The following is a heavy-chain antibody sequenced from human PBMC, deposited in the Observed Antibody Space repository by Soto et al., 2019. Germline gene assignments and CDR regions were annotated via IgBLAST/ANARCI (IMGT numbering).Heavy chain of an antibody. CDR3: AKGISITGTPYYFDY. CDR2: ISGSGGST. D-gene: IGHD1-7*01. V-gene: IGHV3-23*01. J-gene: IGHJ4*02. Sequence: QTGGSLRLSCAASGFTFSSYAMSWVRQAPGKGLEWVSAISGSGGSTYYADSVKGRFTISRDNSKNTLYLQMNSLRAEDTAVYYCAKGISITGTPYYFDYWGQGTLVTVSS. CDR1: GFTFSSYA.